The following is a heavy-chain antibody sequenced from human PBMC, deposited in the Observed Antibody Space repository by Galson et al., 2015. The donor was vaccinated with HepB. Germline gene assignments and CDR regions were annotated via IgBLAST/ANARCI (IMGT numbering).Heavy chain of an antibody. CDR2: ISGSGANT. Sequence: SLRLSCAASGFIFSTYAMSWVRQTPGKGLEWVSAISGSGANTYYADSVKGRFTISRDNSKNTPYLQMNRLRAEDTAVYYCAKGRQWLVQAPVTPYDSWGQGTQVTVSS. J-gene: IGHJ4*02. CDR3: AKGRQWLVQAPVTPYDS. CDR1: GFIFSTYA. D-gene: IGHD6-19*01. V-gene: IGHV3-23*01.